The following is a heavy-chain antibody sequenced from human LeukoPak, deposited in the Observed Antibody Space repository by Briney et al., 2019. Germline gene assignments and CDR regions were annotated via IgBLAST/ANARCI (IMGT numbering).Heavy chain of an antibody. Sequence: SETLSLTCAVYGGSFSGFYWSWIRQPPGKGLEWIGEINHSGSTNYNPSLKSRVTISVDTSKNQFSLKLSSVTAADTAVYYFASLYAPVTNVPYYYYYMDVWGKGTTVTVSS. J-gene: IGHJ6*03. CDR2: INHSGST. V-gene: IGHV4-34*01. CDR3: ASLYAPVTNVPYYYYYMDV. CDR1: GGSFSGFY. D-gene: IGHD2-8*01.